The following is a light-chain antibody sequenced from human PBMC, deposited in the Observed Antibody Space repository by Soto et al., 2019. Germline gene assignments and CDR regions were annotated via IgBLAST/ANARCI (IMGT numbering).Light chain of an antibody. Sequence: QSVLTQPPSVSGAPGQRVTISCTGSSSNIGAGYDVHWYQQLPGTAPKLLIYGNSNRPSGVPDRFSGSKSGTSASLAITGLRAEDEADYYCQSYDSSLSGSGVVFGGGTKVTVL. CDR3: QSYDSSLSGSGVV. CDR1: SSNIGAGYD. CDR2: GNS. J-gene: IGLJ2*01. V-gene: IGLV1-40*01.